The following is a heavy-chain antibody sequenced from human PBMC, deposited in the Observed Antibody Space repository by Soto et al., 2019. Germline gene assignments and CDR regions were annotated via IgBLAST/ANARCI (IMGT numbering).Heavy chain of an antibody. V-gene: IGHV3-30*03. J-gene: IGHJ4*02. Sequence: VQLVESGGGVVQPGRSLRLSCAASGFTFSDYAMHWVRQAPGKGLEWVAVVSHDGRNTHYADSVKGRFTISRDSSKNTVSLEMTSLRAEETAVYYCARGGRQWLVTSDFNYWGQGALVTVSS. CDR1: GFTFSDYA. D-gene: IGHD6-19*01. CDR3: ARGGRQWLVTSDFNY. CDR2: VSHDGRNT.